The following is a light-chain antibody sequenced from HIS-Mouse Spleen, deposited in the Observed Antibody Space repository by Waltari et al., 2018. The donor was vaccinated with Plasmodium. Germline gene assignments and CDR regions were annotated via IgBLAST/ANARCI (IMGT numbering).Light chain of an antibody. V-gene: IGLV3-25*03. CDR1: ALPKQY. CDR3: QSADSSGTYWV. J-gene: IGLJ3*02. CDR2: KDS. Sequence: SYELTQPPSVSVSPGPTSRITCSGDALPKQYAYWYQQKPGQAPVLGIYKDSERPSGIPERFSGSSSGTTVTLNISGVQAEDEADYYCQSADSSGTYWVFGGGTKLTVL.